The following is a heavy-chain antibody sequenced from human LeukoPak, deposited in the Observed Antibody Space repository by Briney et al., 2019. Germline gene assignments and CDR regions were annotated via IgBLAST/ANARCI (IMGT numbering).Heavy chain of an antibody. J-gene: IGHJ2*01. Sequence: SETLSLTCAVYGGSFSGYYWSWIRQPPGKGLEWIGEINHSGSTNYNPPLRSRVTISVDTSKNQFSLKLSSVTAADTAVYYCARWSRFPRDFDLWGRGTLVTVSS. CDR2: INHSGST. CDR3: ARWSRFPRDFDL. D-gene: IGHD3-3*01. V-gene: IGHV4-34*01. CDR1: GGSFSGYY.